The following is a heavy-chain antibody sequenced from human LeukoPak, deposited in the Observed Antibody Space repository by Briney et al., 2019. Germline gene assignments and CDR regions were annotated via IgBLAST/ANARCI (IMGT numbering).Heavy chain of an antibody. CDR3: ASESVIYYDSSGYYHLFDY. CDR2: ISGYNGNT. CDR1: GYIYTNYG. J-gene: IGHJ4*02. D-gene: IGHD3-22*01. Sequence: ASVKVSCKSTGYIYTNYGIRWVRQAPGQGLEWMGWISGYNGNTNYAQKLQGRVTMTTETSTSTAYMELRSLRSDDTAVYYCASESVIYYDSSGYYHLFDYWGQGTLVTVSS. V-gene: IGHV1-18*01.